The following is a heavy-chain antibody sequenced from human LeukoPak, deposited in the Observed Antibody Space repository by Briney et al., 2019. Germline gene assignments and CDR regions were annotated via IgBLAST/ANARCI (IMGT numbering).Heavy chain of an antibody. V-gene: IGHV4-34*01. CDR2: INHSGST. Sequence: PSETLSLTCAVYGGSFSGYYWSWIRQPPGKGLEWIGEINHSGSTNYNPSLKSRVTISVDTSKNQFSLKLSSVTAADTAVYYCARTNALDIWGQGTKVTVSS. CDR3: ARTNALDI. J-gene: IGHJ3*02. CDR1: GGSFSGYY.